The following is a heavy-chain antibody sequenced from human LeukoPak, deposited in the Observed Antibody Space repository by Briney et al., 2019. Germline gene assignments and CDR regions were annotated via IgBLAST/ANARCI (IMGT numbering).Heavy chain of an antibody. CDR1: GGSITSYY. CDR3: AREWAEGIYSGSPFDI. Sequence: SESLSLTCSVSGGSITSYYWSWVRQPPGKGLDWIGYIFYRGSTNYNPSLKSRVTISIDTSKNQCSLKLSSVTARDTAVYYCAREWAEGIYSGSPFDIWGQGTMVTVSS. CDR2: IFYRGST. V-gene: IGHV4-59*01. D-gene: IGHD1-26*01. J-gene: IGHJ3*02.